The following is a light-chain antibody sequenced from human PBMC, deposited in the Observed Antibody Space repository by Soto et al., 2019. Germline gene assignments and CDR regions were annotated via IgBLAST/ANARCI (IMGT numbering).Light chain of an antibody. J-gene: IGLJ1*01. CDR1: SSDVGGYNY. Sequence: QSVLTQPPSASGSPGQSVAISCTGTSSDVGGYNYVSWYQQHPGKAPKLMIYEVSNRPSGVSNRFSGSKSANTASLTISGLQAEDEADYFCSSYTSSNTRYVFGTGTKV. CDR2: EVS. CDR3: SSYTSSNTRYV. V-gene: IGLV2-14*01.